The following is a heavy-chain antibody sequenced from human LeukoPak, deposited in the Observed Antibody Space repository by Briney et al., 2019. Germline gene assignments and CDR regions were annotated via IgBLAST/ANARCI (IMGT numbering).Heavy chain of an antibody. CDR2: INPNSGVT. Sequence: GATVTVSCKASGYTFTGYYMHWVRQAPGQGLEWMGWINPNSGVTYYAQKFQGRVSMTRDTSISTAYMEVSRLRSDDSALYYCARLSTPNLYYFDYWGQGTLVTVSS. CDR3: ARLSTPNLYYFDY. D-gene: IGHD3-16*02. J-gene: IGHJ4*02. V-gene: IGHV1-2*02. CDR1: GYTFTGYY.